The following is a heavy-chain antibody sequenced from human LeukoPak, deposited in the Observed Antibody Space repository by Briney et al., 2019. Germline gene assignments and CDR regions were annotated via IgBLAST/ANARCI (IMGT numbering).Heavy chain of an antibody. D-gene: IGHD6-19*01. CDR1: GGSISNYY. CDR3: ARGRGAVAGTPDFDY. Sequence: KSSETLSLTCTVSGGSISNYYWSWIRQPAGKGLEWIGRVYSSGSTNYNPSLKSRVTISVDTSKNQFSLKLSSVTAADTAVYYCARGRGAVAGTPDFDYWGQGTLVTVSS. J-gene: IGHJ4*02. V-gene: IGHV4-4*07. CDR2: VYSSGST.